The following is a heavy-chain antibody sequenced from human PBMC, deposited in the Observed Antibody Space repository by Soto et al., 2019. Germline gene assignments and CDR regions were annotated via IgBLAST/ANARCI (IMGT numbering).Heavy chain of an antibody. CDR1: GYTFTSYY. Sequence: ASVKVSCKASGYTFTSYYIHWVRQAPGHGLEWMGIIDPSGGSTTYAQKFQGRVTMTRDTSTSTVYMELSSLRSEDTAVYYCTRDGTVTPSYYYMDVWGKGTSVTVSS. V-gene: IGHV1-46*03. CDR3: TRDGTVTPSYYYMDV. D-gene: IGHD1-1*01. CDR2: IDPSGGST. J-gene: IGHJ6*03.